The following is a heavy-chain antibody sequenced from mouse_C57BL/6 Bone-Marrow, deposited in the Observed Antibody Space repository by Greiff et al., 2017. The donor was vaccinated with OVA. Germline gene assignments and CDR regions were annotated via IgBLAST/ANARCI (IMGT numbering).Heavy chain of an antibody. CDR2: IYPRSGNT. CDR3: AKGSNGY. CDR1: GYTFTSYG. D-gene: IGHD1-1*01. V-gene: IGHV1-81*01. J-gene: IGHJ2*01. Sequence: QVQLQQSGAELARPGASVKLSCKASGYTFTSYGISWVKQRTGQGLEWIGEIYPRSGNTYYNEKFKGKATLTADKSSSTAYMELRSLTSEDSAVYFCAKGSNGYWGQGTTLTVSS.